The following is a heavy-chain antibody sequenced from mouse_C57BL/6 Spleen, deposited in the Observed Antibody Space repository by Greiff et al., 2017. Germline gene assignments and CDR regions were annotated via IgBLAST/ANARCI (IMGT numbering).Heavy chain of an antibody. CDR3: ASTVVEGAWFAY. J-gene: IGHJ3*01. D-gene: IGHD1-1*01. V-gene: IGHV1-64*01. CDR2: IHPNSGST. Sequence: QVHVKQSGAELVKPGASVKLSCKASGYTFTSYWMHWVKQRPGQGLEWIGMIHPNSGSTNYNEKFKSKATLTVDKSSSTAYMQLSSLTSEDSAVYYCASTVVEGAWFAYWGQGTLVTVSA. CDR1: GYTFTSYW.